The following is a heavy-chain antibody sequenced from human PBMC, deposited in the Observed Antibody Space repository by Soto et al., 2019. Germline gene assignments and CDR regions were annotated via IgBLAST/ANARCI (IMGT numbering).Heavy chain of an antibody. CDR3: ADPGLAPPHYDFSAMAV. CDR1: GFTFSYYT. D-gene: IGHD3-22*01. V-gene: IGHV3-23*01. Sequence: EVQLLESGGGLVQPGGSLRLSCVASGFTFSYYTMSWVRQAPGKGLEWVSGISNSGDTIYYADSVKGRFTISRDNFKNVLYLQLNSLRADDTAVYSCADPGLAPPHYDFSAMAVWCKGTTVSVAS. CDR2: ISNSGDTI. J-gene: IGHJ6*04.